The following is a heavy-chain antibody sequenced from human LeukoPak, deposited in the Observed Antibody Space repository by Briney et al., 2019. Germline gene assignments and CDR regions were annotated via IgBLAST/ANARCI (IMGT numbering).Heavy chain of an antibody. D-gene: IGHD2-2*01. CDR2: TIPIFGTA. J-gene: IGHJ4*02. CDR1: GGTFSSYA. Sequence: SVKVSCKASGGTFSSYAISWVRQAPGQGLEWMGGTIPIFGTANYAQKFQGRVTITADESTSTAYMELSNLRSEDTAVYYCAGSKDIVVVPAAKVLNYWGQGTLVTVSS. CDR3: AGSKDIVVVPAAKVLNY. V-gene: IGHV1-69*13.